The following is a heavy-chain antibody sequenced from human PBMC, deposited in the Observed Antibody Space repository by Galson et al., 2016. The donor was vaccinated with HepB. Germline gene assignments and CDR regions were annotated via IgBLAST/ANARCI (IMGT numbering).Heavy chain of an antibody. V-gene: IGHV1-46*01. CDR3: VRDNMRGCPDY. Sequence: SVKVSCKASGYTFTSYYMHWVRQAPGQGLECMGGIRPSDGSTSYAQKFQGRVTMTRDTSTRTFYMELSSLRSEDTAVYFCVRDNMRGCPDYWGQGTLVTVFS. D-gene: IGHD6-19*01. J-gene: IGHJ4*02. CDR2: IRPSDGST. CDR1: GYTFTSYY.